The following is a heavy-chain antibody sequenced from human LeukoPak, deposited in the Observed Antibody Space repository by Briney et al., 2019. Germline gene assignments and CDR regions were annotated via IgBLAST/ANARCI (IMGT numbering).Heavy chain of an antibody. CDR1: GFIFSSYA. V-gene: IGHV3-23*01. J-gene: IGHJ4*02. Sequence: SGGSLRLSCAASGFIFSSYAMSWVRQAPGKGLEWVSTISGSGGSTYYADPVKGRFTISRDNSKNTLYLQMNSLRAEDTAIYYCAKVTMMVVVRSYCDYWGQGTLVTVSS. D-gene: IGHD3-22*01. CDR2: ISGSGGST. CDR3: AKVTMMVVVRSYCDY.